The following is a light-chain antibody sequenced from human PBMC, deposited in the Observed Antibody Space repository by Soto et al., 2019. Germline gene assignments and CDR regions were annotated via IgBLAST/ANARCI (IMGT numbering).Light chain of an antibody. CDR3: QQYGSSPRT. V-gene: IGKV3-20*01. J-gene: IGKJ1*01. Sequence: EIVLTQSPGTLSLSPGERATLSCRASQSVSSSYLAWYQQQPGQAPRLLIYGASSRATGIPDRFSGSGSGTDCLLTISRQEPEDFAVYYWQQYGSSPRTFGQGTKVEIK. CDR2: GAS. CDR1: QSVSSSY.